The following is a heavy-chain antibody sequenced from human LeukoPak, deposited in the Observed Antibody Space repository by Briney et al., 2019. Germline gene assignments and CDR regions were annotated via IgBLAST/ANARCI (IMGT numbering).Heavy chain of an antibody. CDR2: IIPIFGTA. J-gene: IGHJ5*02. Sequence: ASVKVSCKASGGTFSSYAISWVRQAPGQGLEWMGGIIPIFGTANYAQKFQGRVTITADESTSTAYMELSSLRSEDTAAYYCARDGGYGDYGGNWFDPWGQGTLVTVSS. CDR1: GGTFSSYA. CDR3: ARDGGYGDYGGNWFDP. D-gene: IGHD4-17*01. V-gene: IGHV1-69*13.